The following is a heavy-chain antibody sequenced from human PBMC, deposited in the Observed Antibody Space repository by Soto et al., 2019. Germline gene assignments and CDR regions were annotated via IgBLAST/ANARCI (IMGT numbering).Heavy chain of an antibody. CDR2: ISSNGGTT. V-gene: IGHV3-64*01. Sequence: EVQLAESGGGMVQPGGSLRLSCVASGFTFSSYDMNWVRQAPGKGLEYVSSISSNGGTTYYGNSVKGRFTISRDNSKNTRYLQIGSLRADDMAVYYCVRRVSENYDYWGQGTLVTVSS. CDR3: VRRVSENYDY. CDR1: GFTFSSYD. J-gene: IGHJ4*02. D-gene: IGHD1-7*01.